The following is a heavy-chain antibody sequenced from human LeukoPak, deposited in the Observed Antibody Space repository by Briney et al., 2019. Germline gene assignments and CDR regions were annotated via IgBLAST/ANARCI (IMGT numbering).Heavy chain of an antibody. J-gene: IGHJ4*02. D-gene: IGHD6-13*01. Sequence: PSETLSLTCTVSGGSISSGGYYWSWIRQHPGKGLEWIGYIYYSGSTYYNPSLKNRVTISVDTSKNQFSLKLSSVTAADTAVYYCARDGTQQLSFDYWGQGTLVTVSS. CDR3: ARDGTQQLSFDY. V-gene: IGHV4-31*03. CDR1: GGSISSGGYY. CDR2: IYYSGST.